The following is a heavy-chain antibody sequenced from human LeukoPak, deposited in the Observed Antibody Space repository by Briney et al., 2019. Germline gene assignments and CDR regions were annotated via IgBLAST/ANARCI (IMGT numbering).Heavy chain of an antibody. J-gene: IGHJ6*03. CDR1: DDSITMYY. D-gene: IGHD6-13*01. CDR2: VDHTGST. Sequence: SETLSLTCTVSDDSITMYYWTWIRQPPGKGLEWIGYVDHTGSTKFNPSLNGRVSISRDTSNNFFSLRLRSVTAADTAVYYCARDPPYSSSWYFSGAIYYYMDVWGKGTTVTVSS. V-gene: IGHV4-59*12. CDR3: ARDPPYSSSWYFSGAIYYYMDV.